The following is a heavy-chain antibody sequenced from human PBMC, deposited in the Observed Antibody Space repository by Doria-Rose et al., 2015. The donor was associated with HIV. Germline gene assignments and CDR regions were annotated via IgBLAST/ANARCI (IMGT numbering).Heavy chain of an antibody. Sequence: QVQLVQSGAEVKKPGSSVKVSCKASGGTFSRYPISWVRQGPGQGLEWMGRIIPVLGIRKYAQKFQGRVTITADESTSTAYIELSNLRSEDTAVYYCATTWSGYYLDYWGQGTLVTVSS. CDR1: GGTFSRYP. J-gene: IGHJ4*02. CDR3: ATTWSGYYLDY. CDR2: IIPVLGIR. D-gene: IGHD3-3*01. V-gene: IGHV1-69*04.